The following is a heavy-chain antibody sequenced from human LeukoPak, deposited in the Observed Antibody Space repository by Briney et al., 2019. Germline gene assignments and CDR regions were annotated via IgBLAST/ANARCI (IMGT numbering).Heavy chain of an antibody. D-gene: IGHD6-13*01. CDR2: IYYSGST. Sequence: SETLSLTCTVSGGSISSYYWSWIRQPPGKGLEWIGSIYYSGSTYYNPSLKSRVTISVDTSKNQFSLKLSSVTAADTAVYYCARSLARDSSSWYQSDYWGQGTLVTVSS. V-gene: IGHV4-59*05. CDR3: ARSLARDSSSWYQSDY. J-gene: IGHJ4*02. CDR1: GGSISSYY.